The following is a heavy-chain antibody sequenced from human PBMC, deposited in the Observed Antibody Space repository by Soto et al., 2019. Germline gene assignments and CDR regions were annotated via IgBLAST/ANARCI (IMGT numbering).Heavy chain of an antibody. V-gene: IGHV1-69*12. D-gene: IGHD3-10*01. CDR3: ARGWFTWDFDL. CDR1: GGTFSSFS. CDR2: IIPIFDPA. J-gene: IGHJ2*01. Sequence: VQLVQSGAEVKKPGSSVKVSCKASGGTFSSFSINWVRQAPGQGLEWMGGIIPIFDPANYAQNFEGRVTITADESTSTAYMDLSSLTSEDTAVYYCARGWFTWDFDLWGRGTLVTVSS.